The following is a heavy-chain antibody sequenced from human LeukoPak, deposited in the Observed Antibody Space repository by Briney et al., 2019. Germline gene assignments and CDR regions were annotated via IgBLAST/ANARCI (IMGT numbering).Heavy chain of an antibody. CDR3: ARDGYYDYVWGSYPPYYYYYYMDV. CDR2: IYTSGST. V-gene: IGHV4-4*07. D-gene: IGHD3-16*02. J-gene: IGHJ6*03. Sequence: SETLSLTCTVSGGSISSYYWSWIRQPPGKGLEWIGRIYTSGSTNYNPSLKSRVTMSVDTSKNQFSLKLSSVTAADTAVYYCARDGYYDYVWGSYPPYYYYYYMDVWSKGTTVTISS. CDR1: GGSISSYY.